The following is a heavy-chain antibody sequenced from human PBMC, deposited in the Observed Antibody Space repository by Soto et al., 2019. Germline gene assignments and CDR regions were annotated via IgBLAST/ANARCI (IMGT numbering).Heavy chain of an antibody. CDR3: AREDRGSYYYYGMDV. J-gene: IGHJ6*02. CDR1: GGSISSGGYY. Sequence: SETLSLTCTVSGGSISSGGYYWSWIRQHPGKGLEWIGYIYYSGSTNYIPSLKSRVTMSVDTSRNQFSLKLSSVTAADTAVYYCAREDRGSYYYYGMDVWGQGTTVTVSS. V-gene: IGHV4-61*08. CDR2: IYYSGST. D-gene: IGHD3-16*01.